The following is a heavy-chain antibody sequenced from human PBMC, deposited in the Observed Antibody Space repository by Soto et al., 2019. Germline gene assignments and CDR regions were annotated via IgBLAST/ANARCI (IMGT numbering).Heavy chain of an antibody. J-gene: IGHJ4*02. CDR2: IYPGDSDT. CDR3: ARQGDFWSGYFGNCFDY. V-gene: IGHV5-51*01. D-gene: IGHD3-3*01. Sequence: GESLKISCKGSGYSFTSYWIGWVRQMPGKGLEWMGIIYPGDSDTRYSPYFQGQVTISADKSISTAYLQWSSLKASDTAMYYCARQGDFWSGYFGNCFDYWGQGTLVTVSS. CDR1: GYSFTSYW.